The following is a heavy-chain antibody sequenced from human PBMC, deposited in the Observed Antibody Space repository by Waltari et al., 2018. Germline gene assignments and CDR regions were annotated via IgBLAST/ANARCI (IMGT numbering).Heavy chain of an antibody. D-gene: IGHD3-22*01. V-gene: IGHV1-69-2*01. CDR1: GYTFTDYY. Sequence: EVQLVQSGAEVKKPGATVKISCKASGYTFTDYYMHWVQQAPGKGLEWMGRVKPEDGETIYAEKFQGSVTITADTSTDTAYMELSSLRSEDTAVYYCATVGYYYDSSGYLTDAFDIWGQGTMVTVSS. CDR2: VKPEDGET. J-gene: IGHJ3*02. CDR3: ATVGYYYDSSGYLTDAFDI.